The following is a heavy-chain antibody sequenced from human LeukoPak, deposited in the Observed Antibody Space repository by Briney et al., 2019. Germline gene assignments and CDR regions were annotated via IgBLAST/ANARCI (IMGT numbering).Heavy chain of an antibody. Sequence: GGSLRLSCAASGFTFSGHGMNWVRQAPGKGLEWVSGITGSGATTYYADSVKGRFTISRDNSKNTLYLQMNSLRAEDTAVYYCAKDKMGLQWLYDYWGQGTLVTVSS. CDR1: GFTFSGHG. J-gene: IGHJ4*02. V-gene: IGHV3-23*01. CDR3: AKDKMGLQWLYDY. D-gene: IGHD6-19*01. CDR2: ITGSGATT.